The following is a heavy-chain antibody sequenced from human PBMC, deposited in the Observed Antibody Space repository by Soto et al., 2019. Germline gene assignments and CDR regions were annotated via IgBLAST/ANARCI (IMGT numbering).Heavy chain of an antibody. V-gene: IGHV3-73*02. CDR3: TRGLEVWSGYPRYYLDY. CDR2: IRRKANNYAT. D-gene: IGHD3-3*01. J-gene: IGHJ4*02. CDR1: GFIFSDSA. Sequence: EVQLLESGGGLVQPGGSLKLSCAASGFIFSDSALHWVRQASGKGLEWVGRIRRKANNYATTYAASVEGRFAIYRDDSKNTTYLQMNSLITEDTAIYYCTRGLEVWSGYPRYYLDYWGQGTLVTVSS.